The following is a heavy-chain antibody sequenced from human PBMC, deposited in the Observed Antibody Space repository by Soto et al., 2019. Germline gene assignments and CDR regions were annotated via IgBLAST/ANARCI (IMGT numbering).Heavy chain of an antibody. J-gene: IGHJ6*02. CDR2: GSAYNGNT. V-gene: IGHV1-18*04. Sequence: ASVKVSFQASGYTFSSYGISWVRQAPGQRREGVGWGSAYNGNTNYAQKLQGRVTMTTDTSTSTAYMELRSLRSDDTAVYYCARDRIEYSSPAGPGHYYYYYGMDVWGQGTTVTVSS. CDR3: ARDRIEYSSPAGPGHYYYYYGMDV. D-gene: IGHD6-6*01. CDR1: GYTFSSYG.